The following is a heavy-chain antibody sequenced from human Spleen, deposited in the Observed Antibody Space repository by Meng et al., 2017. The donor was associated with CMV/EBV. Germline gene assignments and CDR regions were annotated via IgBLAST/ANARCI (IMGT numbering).Heavy chain of an antibody. CDR2: ISSGGSYI. Sequence: GGSLRLSCAASGFIFSTYSMNWFRQAPGKGLEWVSSISSGGSYIFYADSVKGRFTIYRDNAKDSLYLQMNSLRAEDTAVYYCARDRPWTSTSCSYTDYYYYYGMEVWGQGTTVTVSS. J-gene: IGHJ6*02. V-gene: IGHV3-21*01. CDR3: ARDRPWTSTSCSYTDYYYYYGMEV. CDR1: GFIFSTYS. D-gene: IGHD2-2*01.